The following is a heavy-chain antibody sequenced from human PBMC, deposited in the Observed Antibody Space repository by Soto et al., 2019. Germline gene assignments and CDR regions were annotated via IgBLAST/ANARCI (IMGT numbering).Heavy chain of an antibody. CDR3: ARGRGSTGYLGREHYFDH. CDR2: IDIGGNT. Sequence: GGSLRLSYSASGFTFSNYAMHWVRQAPGKGLEWVSIIDIGGNTYYADSVKDRFTISRDNSRNTLYLHMDSLRAEDTAVYYCARGRGSTGYLGREHYFDHWGQGTLVTVSS. J-gene: IGHJ4*02. V-gene: IGHV3-66*01. D-gene: IGHD2-2*01. CDR1: GFTFSNYA.